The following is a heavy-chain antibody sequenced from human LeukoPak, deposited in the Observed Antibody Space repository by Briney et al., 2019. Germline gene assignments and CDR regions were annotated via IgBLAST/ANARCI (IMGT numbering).Heavy chain of an antibody. CDR2: INPNSGGT. CDR1: GYTFTGYY. J-gene: IGHJ4*02. V-gene: IGHV1-2*02. CDR3: ARLRDYYDSSGYLEY. D-gene: IGHD3-22*01. Sequence: ASVKVSCKASGYTFTGYYMHWVRQAPGQGLEWMGWINPNSGGTNYAQKFQGRVTMTRDTSISTAYMELSRLRSDDTAVYYCARLRDYYDSSGYLEYWGQGTLVTVSS.